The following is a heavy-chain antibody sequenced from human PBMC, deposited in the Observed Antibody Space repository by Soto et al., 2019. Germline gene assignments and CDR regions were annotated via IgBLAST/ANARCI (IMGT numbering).Heavy chain of an antibody. J-gene: IGHJ4*02. CDR1: GFTFSSYG. CDR3: AKVDVSTAGSFDY. CDR2: ISYDGSNK. Sequence: GGSLRLSCAASGFTFSSYGMHWVRQAPGKGLEWVAVISYDGSNKYYADSVKGRFTISRDNSKNTAYLQMNSLSVGDTAVYLCAKVDVSTAGSFDYWGQGALVTVSS. V-gene: IGHV3-30*18. D-gene: IGHD6-13*01.